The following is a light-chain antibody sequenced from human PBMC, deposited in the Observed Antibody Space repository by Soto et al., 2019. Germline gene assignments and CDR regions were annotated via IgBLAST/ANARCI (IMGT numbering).Light chain of an antibody. J-gene: IGKJ2*01. CDR1: QSVLYNSNNKNY. Sequence: DIVMTQSPDSLAVSLGERATINCKSSQSVLYNSNNKNYLAWYQQKPGQPPKLLIYWAPTRESGVPDRFSGSGSGTDFTLTISSLQAEDVAVYYCQQYYSTPYTFGQGTKLEIK. CDR3: QQYYSTPYT. CDR2: WAP. V-gene: IGKV4-1*01.